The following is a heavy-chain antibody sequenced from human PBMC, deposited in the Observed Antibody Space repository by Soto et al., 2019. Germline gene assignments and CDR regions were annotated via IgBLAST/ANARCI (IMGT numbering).Heavy chain of an antibody. J-gene: IGHJ4*02. CDR1: GGSISGRYYY. D-gene: IGHD1-20*01. V-gene: IGHV4-39*01. CDR3: ASSQKGYNWNYFDH. CDR2: VFYTGFT. Sequence: SQTLSLTCAVSGGSISGRYYYWGWLRQSPGRGPEWIGSVFYTGFTSYNPSLESRVSVSVDTSKNQFPLKVSAVTAADTAVYYCASSQKGYNWNYFDHWGQGALVTVSS.